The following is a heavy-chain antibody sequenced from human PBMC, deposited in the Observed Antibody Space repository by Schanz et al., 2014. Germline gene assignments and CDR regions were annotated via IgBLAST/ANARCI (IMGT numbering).Heavy chain of an antibody. CDR3: ARVGLGGDGFDI. Sequence: QVQLQESGPALVKPSETLSLTCTVSGGSISSEYWSWIRQPAGKGLEWIGRIYNSGKTNYNPSLGGRGSMSVEPSKKQLSLKLRSVSAADPAVYYCARVGLGGDGFDIWGQGTMVTVSS. V-gene: IGHV4-4*07. D-gene: IGHD3-10*01. CDR1: GGSISSEY. CDR2: IYNSGKT. J-gene: IGHJ3*02.